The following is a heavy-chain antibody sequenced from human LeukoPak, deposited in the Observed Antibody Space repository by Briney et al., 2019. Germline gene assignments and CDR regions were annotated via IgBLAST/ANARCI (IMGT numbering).Heavy chain of an antibody. CDR3: ARRVATKSPYYYGMDV. CDR2: IYYTGSS. Sequence: PSETLSLTCSVSGGSISTFYWTWIRQPPGKGLEWIGYIYYTGSSNYTPSLKSRLTMSLDTSKSQFSLKLSSVTAADTAVYYCARRVATKSPYYYGMDVWGQGTSVTVSS. CDR1: GGSISTFY. V-gene: IGHV4-59*08. J-gene: IGHJ6*02. D-gene: IGHD5-12*01.